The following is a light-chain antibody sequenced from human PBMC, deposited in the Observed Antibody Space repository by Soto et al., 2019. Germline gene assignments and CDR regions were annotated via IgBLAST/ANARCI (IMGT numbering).Light chain of an antibody. CDR1: QTVSSNY. CDR3: QQYGSSPRT. V-gene: IGKV3-20*01. CDR2: GAS. J-gene: IGKJ1*01. Sequence: EIVLTQSPGTLSLSPGEVATLSCWASQTVSSNYLAWYQQRPGQAPRLIIYGASSRATGIPDRFSGSGSGTDFTLTISRLEPEDFAVYYCQQYGSSPRTFGQGTKVDIK.